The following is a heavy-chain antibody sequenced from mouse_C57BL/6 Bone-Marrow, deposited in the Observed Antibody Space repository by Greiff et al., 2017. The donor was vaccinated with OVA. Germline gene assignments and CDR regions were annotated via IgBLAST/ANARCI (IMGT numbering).Heavy chain of an antibody. CDR2: ISSGGDYI. CDR3: TRDYGAY. D-gene: IGHD1-1*02. J-gene: IGHJ3*01. V-gene: IGHV5-9-1*02. Sequence: EVKLMESGEGLVKPGGSLKLSCAASGFTFSSYAMSWVRQTPEKRLEWVAYISSGGDYIYYADTVKGRFTISRDKARNTLYLQMSSLKAEDTAMYYCTRDYGAYWGQGTLVTVSA. CDR1: GFTFSSYA.